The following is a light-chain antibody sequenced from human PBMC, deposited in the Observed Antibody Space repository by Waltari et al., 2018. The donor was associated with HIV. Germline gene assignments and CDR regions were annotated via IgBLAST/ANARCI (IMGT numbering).Light chain of an antibody. CDR1: SSTIGAGYD. V-gene: IGLV1-40*01. CDR2: GNS. J-gene: IGLJ1*01. Sequence: QSVLTQPPSVSGAPGQRVTISCTGSSSTIGAGYDVPWYQQLPGTAPKLLIYGNSNRPSGVPDRFSGSKSGTSASLAITGLHAEDEADYYCQSYDSSLSRRVFGTGTKVTVL. CDR3: QSYDSSLSRRV.